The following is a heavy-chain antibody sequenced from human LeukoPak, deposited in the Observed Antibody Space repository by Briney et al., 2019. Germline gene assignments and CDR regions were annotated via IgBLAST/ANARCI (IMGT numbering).Heavy chain of an antibody. Sequence: SETLSLTCAVSGGFGGSISSSNYWSWVRQPPGKGLEWIGEIYHSGSTNYNPSLKSRVTISVDKSKNQFSLKLNSVTAADTAVYYCARGCVLLWFGEGNWFDPWGQGTLVTVSS. J-gene: IGHJ5*02. CDR2: IYHSGST. CDR1: GGFGGSISSSNY. CDR3: ARGCVLLWFGEGNWFDP. V-gene: IGHV4-4*02. D-gene: IGHD3-10*01.